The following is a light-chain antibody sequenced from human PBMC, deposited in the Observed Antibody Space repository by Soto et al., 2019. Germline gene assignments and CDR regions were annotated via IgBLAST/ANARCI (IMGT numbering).Light chain of an antibody. Sequence: DIQMTQSPSSLSASVGDRVTITCRASQSISSYLNWYQQKPGKAPKLLIYAASSLQSGVTSRFSGSGSGTEFTLTISSLQPDDFATYYCQQSYSTPQTFGQGTTGDIK. CDR3: QQSYSTPQT. J-gene: IGKJ1*01. CDR1: QSISSY. V-gene: IGKV1-39*01. CDR2: AAS.